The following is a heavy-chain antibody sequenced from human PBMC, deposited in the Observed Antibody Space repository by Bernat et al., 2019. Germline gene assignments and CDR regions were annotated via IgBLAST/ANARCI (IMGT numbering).Heavy chain of an antibody. CDR2: ISYDGSNK. CDR3: AREGSSGWYVGSYYYYGMDV. V-gene: IGHV3-30*03. J-gene: IGHJ6*02. Sequence: QVQLVESGGGVIQPGRSLRLSCAASGFIFSSYGMHWVRQAPGKGLEWVAVISYDGSNKYYADSVKGRFTISRDNSKNTLYLQMNSLRAEDTAVYYCAREGSSGWYVGSYYYYGMDVWGQGTTVTVSS. CDR1: GFIFSSYG. D-gene: IGHD6-19*01.